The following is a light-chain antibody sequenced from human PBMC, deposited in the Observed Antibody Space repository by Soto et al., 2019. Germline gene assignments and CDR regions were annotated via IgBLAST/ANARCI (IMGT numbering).Light chain of an antibody. CDR1: QSVSSSY. V-gene: IGKV3-20*01. CDR2: GAS. CDR3: QQYGSSPKT. Sequence: IVLTQSPCTLSLSPWETHRLSCRASQSVSSSYLAWYQQRPGQAPRLLIYGASSRATGIPYRFSGSGSGTDFTLTISRLEPEDFAVYYCQQYGSSPKTFGQGTKVDIK. J-gene: IGKJ1*01.